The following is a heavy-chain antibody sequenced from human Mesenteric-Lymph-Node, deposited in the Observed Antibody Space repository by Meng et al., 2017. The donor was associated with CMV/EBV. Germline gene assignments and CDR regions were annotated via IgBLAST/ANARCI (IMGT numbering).Heavy chain of an antibody. CDR1: FTSYA. D-gene: IGHD3-10*01. V-gene: IGHV7-4-1*02. CDR3: ARAPFYYGSGSYYPNWFDP. Sequence: FTSYAMNWVRQAPGQGLEWMGWINTNTGNPTYAQGFTGRFVFSLDTSVGTAYLQISSLKAEDTAVYYCARAPFYYGSGSYYPNWFDPWGQGTLVTVSS. J-gene: IGHJ5*02. CDR2: INTNTGNP.